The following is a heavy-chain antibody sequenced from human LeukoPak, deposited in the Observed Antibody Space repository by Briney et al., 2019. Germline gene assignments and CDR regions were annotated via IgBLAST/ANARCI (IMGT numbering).Heavy chain of an antibody. J-gene: IGHJ4*02. CDR1: GFTFSSYG. CDR3: ASLIAVAGTVDY. Sequence: AGGSLRLSCVASGFTFSSYGMHWVRQAPGKGLEWVAFIRYDGSNKYYADSVKGRFTISRDNSKNTLYLQMNSLRAEDTAVYYCASLIAVAGTVDYWGQGTLVTVSS. D-gene: IGHD6-19*01. V-gene: IGHV3-30*02. CDR2: IRYDGSNK.